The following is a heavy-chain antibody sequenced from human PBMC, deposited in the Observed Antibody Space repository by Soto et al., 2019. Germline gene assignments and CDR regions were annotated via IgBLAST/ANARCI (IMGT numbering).Heavy chain of an antibody. V-gene: IGHV1-69*01. D-gene: IGHD1-26*01. J-gene: IGHJ4*02. CDR1: GGTFSSYA. CDR2: IIPIFGTA. CDR3: ARELSWIDREETY. Sequence: QVQLVQSGAEVKKPGSSVKVSCKASGGTFSSYAISWVRQAPGQGLEWMGGIIPIFGTANYAQKLQGRVTITADESTRKAYMELRRLRTEGKAGYYCARELSWIDREETYWGQGTLVTVCS.